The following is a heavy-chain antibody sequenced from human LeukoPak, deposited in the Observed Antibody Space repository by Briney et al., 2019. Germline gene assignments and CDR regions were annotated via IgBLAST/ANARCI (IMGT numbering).Heavy chain of an antibody. Sequence: GASVKVPCKASGYTFTGYYMHWVRQAPGQGLEWMGWINPNSGGTNYAQKFQGRVTMTRDTSISTAYMELSRLRSDDTAVYYCARDLTYYYGSGSSYNWFDPWGQGTLVTVSS. CDR3: ARDLTYYYGSGSSYNWFDP. D-gene: IGHD3-10*01. CDR1: GYTFTGYY. V-gene: IGHV1-2*02. CDR2: INPNSGGT. J-gene: IGHJ5*02.